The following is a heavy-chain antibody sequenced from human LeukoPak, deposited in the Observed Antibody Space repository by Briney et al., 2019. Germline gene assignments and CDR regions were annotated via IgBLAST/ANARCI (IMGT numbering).Heavy chain of an antibody. CDR3: ARQSCSGGNCYSRAFDI. Sequence: GESLTISCKGSGYNFITYWIAWVRQMPGEGLEWMGNIYPGDSDTKYSPSFQGQVSVSADKSISTAYLHWSSLKASDTAIYYCARQSCSGGNCYSRAFDIWGQGTMVAVSS. CDR2: IYPGDSDT. CDR1: GYNFITYW. J-gene: IGHJ3*02. V-gene: IGHV5-51*01. D-gene: IGHD2-15*01.